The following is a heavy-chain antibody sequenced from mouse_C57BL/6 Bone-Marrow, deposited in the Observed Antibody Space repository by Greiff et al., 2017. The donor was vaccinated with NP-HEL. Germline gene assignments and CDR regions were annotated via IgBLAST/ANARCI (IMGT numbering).Heavy chain of an antibody. CDR3: ARNLLITTVVAPYAMDY. Sequence: VQGVESGPGLVAPSQSLSITCTVSGFSLTSYAISWVRQPPGKGLEWLGVIWTGGGTNYNSALKSRLSISKDNSKSQVFLKMNSLQTDDTARYYCARNLLITTVVAPYAMDYWGQGTSVTVSS. V-gene: IGHV2-9-1*01. D-gene: IGHD1-1*01. CDR1: GFSLTSYA. CDR2: IWTGGGT. J-gene: IGHJ4*01.